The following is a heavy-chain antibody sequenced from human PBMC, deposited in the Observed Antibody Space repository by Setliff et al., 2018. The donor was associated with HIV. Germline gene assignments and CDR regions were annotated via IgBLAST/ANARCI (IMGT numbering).Heavy chain of an antibody. D-gene: IGHD3-10*01. Sequence: KPSETLSLTCTVSGGSMSSSSYYWGWIRQTPDKGLEWIGIIYYSGATYYNPSLTSRVTISVDTSRNQFSLKLRSVTAADTAAYYCARLGYVSGGFYETPGPYYFDYWGQGALVTVSS. V-gene: IGHV4-39*01. CDR3: ARLGYVSGGFYETPGPYYFDY. CDR1: GGSMSSSSYY. J-gene: IGHJ4*02. CDR2: IYYSGAT.